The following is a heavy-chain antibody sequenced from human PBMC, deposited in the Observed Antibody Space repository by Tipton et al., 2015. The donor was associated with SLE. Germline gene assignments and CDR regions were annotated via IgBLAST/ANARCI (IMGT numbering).Heavy chain of an antibody. CDR2: INYSGNT. V-gene: IGHV4-61*08. D-gene: IGHD3-22*01. J-gene: IGHJ1*01. Sequence: GLVKPSQTLFLNCSVSGASITSAGYYWSWMRHHPGKGLEWIGCINYSGNTNYNPSLKSRVTISVDMSKNQFYLKLSSVTAADTAVYYCARFPCVYDSRTSIYWGQVSLVTVSS. CDR1: GASITSAGYY. CDR3: ARFPCVYDSRTSIY.